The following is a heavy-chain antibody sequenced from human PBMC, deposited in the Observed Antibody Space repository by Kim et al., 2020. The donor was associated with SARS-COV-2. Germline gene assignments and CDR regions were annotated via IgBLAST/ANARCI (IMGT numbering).Heavy chain of an antibody. V-gene: IGHV3-23*01. D-gene: IGHD2-2*01. J-gene: IGHJ4*01. CDR2: IKSNDNTT. Sequence: GGSLRLSCAASGFTFSAFAMSWVRQAPGKGLEWVSIIKSNDNTTHYAESVKGRFTISRDNSKNTLFLEMNSLRATDTAVYYCAKGPSSSGCPPDYWGHGTLVTVSS. CDR3: AKGPSSSGCPPDY. CDR1: GFTFSAFA.